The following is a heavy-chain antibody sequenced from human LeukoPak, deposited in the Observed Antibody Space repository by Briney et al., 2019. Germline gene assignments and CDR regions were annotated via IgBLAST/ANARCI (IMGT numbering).Heavy chain of an antibody. CDR3: ARGGYHHGFDI. D-gene: IGHD2-15*01. V-gene: IGHV3-74*01. Sequence: GGSLRLSRAASGFTFSTYWLHWVRQAPGEGLVWVSRIDNDGSEKIYADSVKGRFTMSRDNAKSTLYLQMNSLKAEDTAVYYCARGGYHHGFDIWGQGTMVTVSS. CDR2: IDNDGSEK. J-gene: IGHJ3*02. CDR1: GFTFSTYW.